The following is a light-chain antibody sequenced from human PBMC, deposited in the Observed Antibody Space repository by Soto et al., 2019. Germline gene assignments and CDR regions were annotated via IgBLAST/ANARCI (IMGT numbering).Light chain of an antibody. CDR3: HHRNNWPPEFP. CDR2: DAS. J-gene: IGKJ3*01. V-gene: IGKV3-11*01. Sequence: EIVLTQSPATLSLSPGERATLSCRASQSVSSYLAWYQQKPGQAPRLLISDASNRATGIPARFSGSAFGTDFTPTTSSLDPEVPAVYSCHHRNNWPPEFPFAPGPKGDIK. CDR1: QSVSSY.